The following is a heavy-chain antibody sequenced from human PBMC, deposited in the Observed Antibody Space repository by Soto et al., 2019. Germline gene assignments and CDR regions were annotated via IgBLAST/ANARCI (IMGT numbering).Heavy chain of an antibody. CDR2: ISGSGGST. J-gene: IGHJ4*02. CDR3: AKSYSSNWYDYFDY. V-gene: IGHV3-23*01. CDR1: EFTFSTYA. Sequence: PGGSLRLSCAASEFTFSTYAMSWVRQAPGKGLEWVSAISGSGGSTYYADSVKGRFTISRDTSKNTLYLQMNSLRAEDTAPYYCAKSYSSNWYDYFDYWGQGTLVTVSS. D-gene: IGHD6-13*01.